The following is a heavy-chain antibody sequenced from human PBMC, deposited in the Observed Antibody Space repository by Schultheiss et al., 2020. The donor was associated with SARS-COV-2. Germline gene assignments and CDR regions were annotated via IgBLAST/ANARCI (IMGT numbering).Heavy chain of an antibody. CDR3: ARADLGSVLSH. V-gene: IGHV1-18*04. Sequence: ASVKVSCKASGYTFTSYGISWVRQAPGQGPEWMGWISGRNGDTRYAQNRYAQKFEGRVTMTTDTTTATAYMELRNLRADYTAVYFCARADLGSVLSHWGQGTLVTVSS. D-gene: IGHD3-10*01. CDR1: GYTFTSYG. J-gene: IGHJ4*02. CDR2: ISGRNGDT.